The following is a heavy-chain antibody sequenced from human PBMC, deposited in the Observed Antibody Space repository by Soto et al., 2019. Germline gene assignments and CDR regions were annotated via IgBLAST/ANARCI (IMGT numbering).Heavy chain of an antibody. CDR2: IYWDDSK. CDR3: AHDYGGRSIY. D-gene: IGHD1-26*01. Sequence: QITLKESGPTLVKHTQTLTLTCTFSGFSLTTDRVGVGWIHQPPGEALEWLAVIYWDDSKTYRPSLESRLTITKDTSKNQVALTMTNMDSLDTATYYCAHDYGGRSIYWGQGTLVTVSS. CDR1: GFSLTTDRVG. V-gene: IGHV2-5*02. J-gene: IGHJ4*02.